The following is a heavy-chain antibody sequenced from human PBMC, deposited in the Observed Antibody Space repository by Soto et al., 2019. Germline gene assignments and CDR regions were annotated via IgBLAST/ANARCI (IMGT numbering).Heavy chain of an antibody. CDR3: TTDNYDSSGYYRFAY. CDR2: FDPEDGQT. CDR1: GYTLTELS. D-gene: IGHD3-22*01. J-gene: IGHJ4*02. V-gene: IGHV1-24*01. Sequence: ASVKVSCKVSGYTLTELSMHWVRQAPGKGLEWTGRFDPEDGQTIYAQKFQGRVTMSEDTSPDTAYMELSSLSSEDTAVYYCTTDNYDSSGYYRFAYWGQGTQVTVSS.